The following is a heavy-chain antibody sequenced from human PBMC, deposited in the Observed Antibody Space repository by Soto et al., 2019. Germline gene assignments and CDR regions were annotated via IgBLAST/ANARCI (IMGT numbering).Heavy chain of an antibody. D-gene: IGHD2-2*02. CDR3: ARVGYCSSTSCYTDYYYYGMDV. CDR1: GYTFTSYG. Sequence: GASVKVSCKASGYTFTSYGISCVRQAPVQGLDWMGWISAYNGNTNYAQKLQGRVTMTTDTSTSTAYMELRSLRSDDTAVYYCARVGYCSSTSCYTDYYYYGMDVWGQGTTVTVSS. J-gene: IGHJ6*02. CDR2: ISAYNGNT. V-gene: IGHV1-18*01.